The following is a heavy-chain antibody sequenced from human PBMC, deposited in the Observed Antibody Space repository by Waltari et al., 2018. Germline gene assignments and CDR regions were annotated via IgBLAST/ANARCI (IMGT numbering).Heavy chain of an antibody. D-gene: IGHD6-6*01. CDR3: ALDREYEGWFDP. J-gene: IGHJ5*02. CDR2: YDPEDGET. Sequence: QVQLVQSGAEVRKPGASVKVSCSVSGQSLRESSIHWVRQAPGKGPEWMGGYDPEDGETTYAQKFKGRLSMTEDTDTAYMELTSLQSDDTAVYYCALDREYEGWFDPWGQGTLVTVSS. V-gene: IGHV1-24*01. CDR1: GQSLRESS.